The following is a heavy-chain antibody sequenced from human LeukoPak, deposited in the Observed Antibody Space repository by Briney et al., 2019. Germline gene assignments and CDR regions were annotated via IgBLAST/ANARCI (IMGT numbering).Heavy chain of an antibody. D-gene: IGHD4-17*01. Sequence: ASVKVSCKASGYTFTSYYMHWVRQAPGQGLEWMGIINPSGGSTSYAQKFQGRVTMTRDTSTSTAYMELSSLRSEDTAVYYCASARDYGDYESYCGMDVWGQGTTVTVSS. CDR2: INPSGGST. V-gene: IGHV1-46*01. CDR1: GYTFTSYY. J-gene: IGHJ6*02. CDR3: ASARDYGDYESYCGMDV.